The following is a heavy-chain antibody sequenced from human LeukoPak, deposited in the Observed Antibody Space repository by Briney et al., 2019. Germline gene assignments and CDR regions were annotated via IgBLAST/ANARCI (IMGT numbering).Heavy chain of an antibody. J-gene: IGHJ4*02. Sequence: QPGRSLRLSCVASGFTSGFTFSYYAMHWVRQAPGKGLEWVAFISNDGGNRYLANSVKGRFTISRDNSKNTVYLQMNSLGAEDTAVYYCADSDGYYYDVWGQGTLVTVS. D-gene: IGHD2-15*01. CDR3: ADSDGYYYDV. CDR1: GFTFSYYA. V-gene: IGHV3-30-3*01. CDR2: ISNDGGNR.